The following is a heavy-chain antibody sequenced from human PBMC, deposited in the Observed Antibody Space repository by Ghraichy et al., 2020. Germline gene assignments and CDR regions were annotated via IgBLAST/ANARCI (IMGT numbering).Heavy chain of an antibody. CDR1: GFTFSSYA. V-gene: IGHV3-23*01. Sequence: GGSLRLSCAASGFTFSSYAMSWVRQAPGKGLEWVSAISGSGGSTYFADSVKGRFTISRDNSKNTLYLQMNSLRAEDTAVYYCAKDRHDYSNLNWFDPWGQGTLVTVSS. D-gene: IGHD4-11*01. CDR2: ISGSGGST. J-gene: IGHJ5*02. CDR3: AKDRHDYSNLNWFDP.